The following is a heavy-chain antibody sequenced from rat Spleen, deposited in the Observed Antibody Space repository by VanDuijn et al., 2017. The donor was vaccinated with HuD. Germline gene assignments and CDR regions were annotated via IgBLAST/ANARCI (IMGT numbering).Heavy chain of an antibody. D-gene: IGHD1-5*01. CDR2: INSEGST. CDR3: AWERYNLFDY. V-gene: IGHV3-3*01. Sequence: EVQLQESGPGLVKPSQSLSLTCSVTEYSISSSYRWNWIRKFPGNKLEWMGYINSEGSTNYNPSLKSRISITRDTSKNQFFLQVNSVTTEDTATYYCAWERYNLFDYWGQGVMVTVSS. CDR1: EYSISSSYR. J-gene: IGHJ2*01.